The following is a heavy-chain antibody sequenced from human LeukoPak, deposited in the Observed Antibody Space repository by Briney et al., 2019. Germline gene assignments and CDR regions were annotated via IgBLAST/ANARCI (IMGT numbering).Heavy chain of an antibody. J-gene: IGHJ6*02. CDR3: ARALNWGAPDV. CDR2: ISYDGSKN. Sequence: PGRSLRLSCAASGFTFSSHAIHWVRQAPGKGLEWVAFISYDGSKNYYADSVKGRFTISRDNSKNTLYLQMNSLRAEDTAVYYCARALNWGAPDVWGQGTTVTVSS. V-gene: IGHV3-30*04. CDR1: GFTFSSHA. D-gene: IGHD7-27*01.